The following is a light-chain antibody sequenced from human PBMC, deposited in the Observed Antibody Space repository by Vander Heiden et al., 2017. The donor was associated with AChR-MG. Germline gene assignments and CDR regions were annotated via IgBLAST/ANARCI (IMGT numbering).Light chain of an antibody. Sequence: QSALTQPPSVSGSPGQSTPFSCTGTSSDVGCSNYVSWYQHHPGKAPKFMIYDVTNRPSGVSGRFAGSKSCNTASLTISGLQAEDEADYYCSSYTRSNTLVFGGGTKLTVL. CDR1: SSDVGCSNY. J-gene: IGLJ2*01. CDR2: DVT. V-gene: IGLV2-14*03. CDR3: SSYTRSNTLV.